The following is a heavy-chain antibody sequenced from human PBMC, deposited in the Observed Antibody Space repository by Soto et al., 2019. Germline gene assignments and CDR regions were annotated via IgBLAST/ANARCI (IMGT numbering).Heavy chain of an antibody. CDR3: ASSISEYYFDY. CDR2: IIPIFGTA. J-gene: IGHJ4*02. Sequence: SVKVSCKASGCTFSSYAISWVRQAPGQGLEWMGGIIPIFGTANYAQKFQGRVTITADKSTSTAYMELSSLRSEGTAVYYCASSISEYYFDYWGQGTLVTVSS. V-gene: IGHV1-69*06. CDR1: GCTFSSYA.